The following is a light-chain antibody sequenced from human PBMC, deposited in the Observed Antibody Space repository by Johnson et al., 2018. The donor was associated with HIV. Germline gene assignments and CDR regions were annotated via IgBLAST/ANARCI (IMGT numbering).Light chain of an antibody. CDR2: DNN. V-gene: IGLV1-51*01. J-gene: IGLJ1*01. CDR1: SSNIGNNY. CDR3: GTWDSSLNAYV. Sequence: QSVLTQPPSVSAAPGQKVTISCSGSSSNIGNNYVSWYRQLPGTAPKLLIYDNNKRPSGIPDRFSASKSGTSATMGITGLPTGDEADYYCGTWDSSLNAYVFGTGTKVTVL.